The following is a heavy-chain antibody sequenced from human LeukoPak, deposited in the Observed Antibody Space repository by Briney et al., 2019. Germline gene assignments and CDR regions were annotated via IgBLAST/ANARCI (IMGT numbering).Heavy chain of an antibody. CDR1: GGSFSGYY. J-gene: IGHJ5*02. Sequence: SETLSLTCAVYGGSFSGYYWSWIRQPPGKGLEWIGENNHSGSTNYNPSLKSRVTISVDTSKNQFSLKLSSVTAADTAVYYCARGRFLEWLREPRNWFDPWGQGTLVTVSS. CDR2: NNHSGST. CDR3: ARGRFLEWLREPRNWFDP. D-gene: IGHD3-3*01. V-gene: IGHV4-34*01.